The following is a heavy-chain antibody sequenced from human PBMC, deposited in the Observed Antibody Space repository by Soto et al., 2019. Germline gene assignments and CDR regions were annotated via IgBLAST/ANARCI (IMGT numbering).Heavy chain of an antibody. CDR1: GGSISSGGYY. D-gene: IGHD4-17*01. CDR2: IYYSGST. Sequence: QVQLQESGPGLVKPSQTLSLTCTVSGGSISSGGYYWSWIRQHPGKALEWIGYIYYSGSTYYNPSLKSRVTLSVDTSKNQFSLKLSSVTAADTAGYYCARETPPHDYGGQEAGNWFDPWGQGTLVTVSS. J-gene: IGHJ5*02. CDR3: ARETPPHDYGGQEAGNWFDP. V-gene: IGHV4-31*03.